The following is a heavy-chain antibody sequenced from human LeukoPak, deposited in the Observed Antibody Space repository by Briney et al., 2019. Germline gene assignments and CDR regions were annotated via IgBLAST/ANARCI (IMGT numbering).Heavy chain of an antibody. CDR1: GGTFSSYA. CDR2: IIPIFGTA. D-gene: IGHD3-9*01. V-gene: IGHV1-69*05. CDR3: ARGKGNILTGLYYFDY. J-gene: IGHJ4*02. Sequence: ASVKVSCKASGGTFSSYAISWVRQAPGQGLEWMGGIIPIFGTANYAQKFQGRVTITTDESTSTAYMELSSLRSEDTAVYYCARGKGNILTGLYYFDYWGQGTLVTVSS.